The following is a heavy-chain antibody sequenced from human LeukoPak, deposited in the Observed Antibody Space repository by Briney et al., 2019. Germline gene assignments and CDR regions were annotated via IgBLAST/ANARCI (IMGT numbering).Heavy chain of an antibody. CDR1: GFTFISYA. CDR2: ISYDGSNK. V-gene: IGHV3-30*04. J-gene: IGHJ5*02. D-gene: IGHD5-12*01. Sequence: GRSLRLSCAASGFTFISYAMHGVRQAPGKGLEWVAVISYDGSNKYYADSVKGRFTISRDNSKNTLYLQMNSLRAEDTAVYYCASHKGSGIVATITGRGWFDPWGQGTLVTVSS. CDR3: ASHKGSGIVATITGRGWFDP.